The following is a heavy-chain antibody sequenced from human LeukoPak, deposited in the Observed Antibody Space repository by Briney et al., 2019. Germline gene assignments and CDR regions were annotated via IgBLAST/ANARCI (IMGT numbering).Heavy chain of an antibody. CDR3: ARHRGGSYYENIYFDY. J-gene: IGHJ4*02. V-gene: IGHV4-59*08. CDR1: GGSISSYY. CDR2: IYYSGST. Sequence: SETLSLTCTVSGGSISSYYWSWIRQPPGKGLEWIGYIYYSGSTNYNPSLKSRDTISVDTSKNQFSLKLSSVTAADTAVYYCARHRGGSYYENIYFDYWGQGTLVTVSS. D-gene: IGHD1-26*01.